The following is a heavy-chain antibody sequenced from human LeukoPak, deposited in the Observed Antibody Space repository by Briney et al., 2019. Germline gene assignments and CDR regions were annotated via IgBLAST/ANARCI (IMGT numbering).Heavy chain of an antibody. CDR2: INHSGST. V-gene: IGHV4-34*01. CDR3: ARGTDSSGCYYARLKTNFDY. J-gene: IGHJ4*02. D-gene: IGHD3-22*01. Sequence: PSETLSLTCAVYGGSFSGYYWSWIRQPPGKGLEWIGEINHSGSTNYNPSLKSRVTISVDTSKNQSSLKLSSVTAADTAVYYCARGTDSSGCYYARLKTNFDYWGQGTLVTVSS. CDR1: GGSFSGYY.